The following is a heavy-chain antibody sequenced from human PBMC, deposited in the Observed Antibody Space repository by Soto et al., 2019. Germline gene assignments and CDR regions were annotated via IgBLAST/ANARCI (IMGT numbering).Heavy chain of an antibody. J-gene: IGHJ5*01. V-gene: IGHV2-5*02. D-gene: IGHD3-10*01. CDR1: GFSLTTSGVG. CDR3: AHRDGFGEFDS. CDR2: IYWDDDK. Sequence: QITLKESGPTLVKPTQTLTLTCTFSGFSLTTSGVGVGWIRQPPGKALEWLALIYWDDDKHYSPSLKSRLTITKDTSRNQVVLTMTNMDPVDTATYFCAHRDGFGEFDSWVQGTLVTVSS.